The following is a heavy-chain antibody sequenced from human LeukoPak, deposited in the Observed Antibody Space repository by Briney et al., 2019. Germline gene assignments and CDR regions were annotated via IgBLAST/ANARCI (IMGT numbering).Heavy chain of an antibody. CDR3: AKDGHYSNFYFDY. CDR2: IKSDGRRP. J-gene: IGHJ4*02. V-gene: IGHV3-74*01. Sequence: GGSLRLSCAASGFIFSSYWMHWVRQAPGKGPVWVSRIKSDGRRPSYADSVKGRFTISRDNAKNTVYLQMNSLRAEDTAVYYCAKDGHYSNFYFDYWGQGTLVTVSS. CDR1: GFIFSSYW. D-gene: IGHD4-11*01.